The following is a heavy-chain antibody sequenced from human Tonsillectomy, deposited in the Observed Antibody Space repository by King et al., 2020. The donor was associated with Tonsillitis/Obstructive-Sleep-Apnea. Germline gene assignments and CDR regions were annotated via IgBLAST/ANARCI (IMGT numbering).Heavy chain of an antibody. CDR3: ARGRGYCSSTSCSNWFDP. J-gene: IGHJ5*02. CDR1: GGSISSGGYY. CDR2: IYYSGST. V-gene: IGHV4-31*03. D-gene: IGHD2-2*01. Sequence: HVPLQESGPGLVKPSQTLSLTCTVSGGSISSGGYYWSWIRQHPGKGLEWIGYIYYSGSTYYNPSLKSRVTISVDTSKNQFSLKLSSLTAADTAVYYCARGRGYCSSTSCSNWFDPWGQGTLVTVSS.